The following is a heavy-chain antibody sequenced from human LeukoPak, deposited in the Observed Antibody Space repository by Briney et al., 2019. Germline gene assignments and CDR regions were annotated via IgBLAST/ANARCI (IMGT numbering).Heavy chain of an antibody. Sequence: VGSLRLFCGASAFALIYHDVDGVRQATGEEVVSVDRRGNKASSYTTEYATSVNGRFTISRDESKNSLYLQMNSLKTEDTALYHCTRGYSGESVYAFDIWGQGTMVTVSS. CDR2: RGNKASSYTT. D-gene: IGHD5-12*01. J-gene: IGHJ3*02. V-gene: IGHV3-72*01. CDR1: AFALIYHD. CDR3: TRGYSGESVYAFDI.